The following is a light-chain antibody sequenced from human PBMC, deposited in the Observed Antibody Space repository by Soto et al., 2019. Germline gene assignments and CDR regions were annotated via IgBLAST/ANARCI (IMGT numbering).Light chain of an antibody. CDR1: QSVLYSSNNKNY. J-gene: IGKJ5*01. V-gene: IGKV4-1*01. CDR2: WGS. Sequence: DIVMTQSPDSLAVSLGERATINCKSSQSVLYSSNNKNYLAWYQQKPGQPPKLLVYWGSTRGSGVPDRFSSSGSGTDFTLTISSLQAEDVAVYYCQQYYSSHTFGQGTRLEI. CDR3: QQYYSSHT.